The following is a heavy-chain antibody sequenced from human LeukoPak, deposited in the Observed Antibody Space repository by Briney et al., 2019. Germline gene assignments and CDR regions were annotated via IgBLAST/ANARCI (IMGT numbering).Heavy chain of an antibody. Sequence: ASVKVSCKTSGFTFSISAVQWVRQARGQRLEWIGWIIVGSGATNYAQSLQGRFTITRDMSTNTAYMELSSLGSEDSAVYYCAAELYGVYTDCCTFHLWGQGTMVTVSS. D-gene: IGHD4-17*01. CDR2: IIVGSGAT. CDR1: GFTFSISA. CDR3: AAELYGVYTDCCTFHL. J-gene: IGHJ3*01. V-gene: IGHV1-58*01.